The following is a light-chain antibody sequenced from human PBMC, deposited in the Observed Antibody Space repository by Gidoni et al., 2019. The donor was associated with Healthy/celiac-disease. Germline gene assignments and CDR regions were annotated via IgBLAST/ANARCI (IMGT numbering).Light chain of an antibody. V-gene: IGLV2-14*01. Sequence: QSALTQPATVSGSPGQSITISCTGTSSDVGGYNYVSWYQQHPGKAPKLMIYDVSNRPSGVSNRFSCSKSCNTASLTISGLQAEDEADYYCSSYTSSIFVFGGGTKLTVL. CDR1: SSDVGGYNY. CDR3: SSYTSSIFV. CDR2: DVS. J-gene: IGLJ2*01.